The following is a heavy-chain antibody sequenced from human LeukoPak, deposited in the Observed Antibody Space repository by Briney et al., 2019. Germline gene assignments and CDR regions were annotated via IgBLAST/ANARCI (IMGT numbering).Heavy chain of an antibody. CDR2: IYPGDSDT. Sequence: GESLKISCKGSGYSFTSYWIGWVRQMPGKGLEWMGIIYPGDSDTRYSPSFQGQVTISADKSIRTAYLQWSSLKASDTAMYYCARRSYYDSSGYYPKLYYFDYWGQGTLVTVSS. CDR3: ARRSYYDSSGYYPKLYYFDY. V-gene: IGHV5-51*01. D-gene: IGHD3-22*01. J-gene: IGHJ4*02. CDR1: GYSFTSYW.